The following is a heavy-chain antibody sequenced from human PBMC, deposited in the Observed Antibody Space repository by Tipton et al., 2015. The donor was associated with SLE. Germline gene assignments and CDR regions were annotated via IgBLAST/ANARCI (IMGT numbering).Heavy chain of an antibody. CDR1: GYTFISYD. Sequence: QVQLVQSGAEVKKPGASVKASCKASGYTFISYDINWERQATGQGLEWMGWMNPNSGNTGYAQKLQDRVTMTRNTTISTAYMELSSLRSKDAAVYFCALKYEGLNYWGQGSLVAVSS. CDR2: MNPNSGNT. D-gene: IGHD2-8*01. J-gene: IGHJ4*02. V-gene: IGHV1-8*01. CDR3: ALKYEGLNY.